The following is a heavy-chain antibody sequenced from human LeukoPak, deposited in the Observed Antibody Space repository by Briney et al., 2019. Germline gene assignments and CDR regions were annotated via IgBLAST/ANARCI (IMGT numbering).Heavy chain of an antibody. CDR2: IWSDGSQK. V-gene: IGHV3-33*01. Sequence: PGGSLRLSCAASGITFNKNTFHWVRQAPGKALEWVAVIWSDGSQKYYADSVKGRFTISRDNAKNSLYLQMNSLRAEDTAVYYCARSSPHCSSTSCYNDAFDIWGQGTMVTVSS. CDR1: GITFNKNT. J-gene: IGHJ3*02. CDR3: ARSSPHCSSTSCYNDAFDI. D-gene: IGHD2-2*02.